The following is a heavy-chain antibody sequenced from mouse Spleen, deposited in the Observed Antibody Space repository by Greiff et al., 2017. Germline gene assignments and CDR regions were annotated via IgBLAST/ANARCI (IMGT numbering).Heavy chain of an antibody. CDR3: ARGGFTTAKGGFAY. CDR1: GYSITSGYY. V-gene: IGHV3-6*01. CDR2: ISYDGSN. J-gene: IGHJ3*01. D-gene: IGHD1-2*01. Sequence: EVKLQESGPGLVKPSQSLSLTCSVTGYSITSGYYWNWIRQFPGNKLEWMGYISYDGSNNYNPSLKNRISIPRDTSQNQFFLKLNSVTTEDTATYYCARGGFTTAKGGFAYWGQGTLVTVSA.